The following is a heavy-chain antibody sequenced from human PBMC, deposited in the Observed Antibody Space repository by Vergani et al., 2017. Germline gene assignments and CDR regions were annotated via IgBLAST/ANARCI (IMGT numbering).Heavy chain of an antibody. D-gene: IGHD2-2*01. CDR2: IYSSGST. J-gene: IGHJ4*02. Sequence: QVQLQESGPGLVKPSETLSLTCTVSGGSLINYYWSWVRQPPGKGLEWIGYIYSSGSTTYSPSLKSRLTMSVDPSKNQFSLKLRSVTLADTAVYYCARTIGHCSNSNCCNLAYWGQGTLVTVSS. V-gene: IGHV4-59*01. CDR3: ARTIGHCSNSNCCNLAY. CDR1: GGSLINYY.